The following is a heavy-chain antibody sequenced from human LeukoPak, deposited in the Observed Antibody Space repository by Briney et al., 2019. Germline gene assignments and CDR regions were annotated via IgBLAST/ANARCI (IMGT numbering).Heavy chain of an antibody. Sequence: GASVKVSCKASGYTFTSYDINWVRQATGQGLEWMGWMNPNIGTTGYAQKFQGRVTITRNTSISTAYMKLSSLRSEDTAVYYCARGATRRLGPARYWGQGTLVTVSS. CDR2: MNPNIGTT. D-gene: IGHD1-1*01. J-gene: IGHJ4*02. CDR3: ARGATRRLGPARY. CDR1: GYTFTSYD. V-gene: IGHV1-8*03.